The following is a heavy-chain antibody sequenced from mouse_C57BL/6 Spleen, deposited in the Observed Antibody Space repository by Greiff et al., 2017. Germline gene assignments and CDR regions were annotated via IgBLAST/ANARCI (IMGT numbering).Heavy chain of an antibody. J-gene: IGHJ3*01. CDR1: GYSFTDYY. V-gene: IGHV1-39*01. D-gene: IGHD2-4*01. CDR3: ARAVYDYGQVWFAY. CDR2: INPNYGNT. Sequence: VQLQQSGPELVQPGASVKISCKASGYSFTDYYMNWVKQSHGKSLEWIGVINPNYGNTSSNQKFKVKATLTVDQSSSTAYMKLNSLTSGDSAVYYFARAVYDYGQVWFAYWGQGTLVTVSA.